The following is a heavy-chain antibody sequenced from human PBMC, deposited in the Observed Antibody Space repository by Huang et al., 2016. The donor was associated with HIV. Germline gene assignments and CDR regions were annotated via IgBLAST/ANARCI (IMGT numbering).Heavy chain of an antibody. CDR1: GYTFTNYD. CDR3: ARGFGINYNHEAFDV. V-gene: IGHV1-8*01. CDR2: MNTKSGNV. Sequence: QIQLAQSGAEVKKPGASVKVSCKASGYTFTNYDINWVRQASGQGLGGMGGMNTKSGNVGYTKKCQGRVAILRNSSINTSYLEVTSLTSEDTAVYYCARGFGINYNHEAFDVWGQGTMVTVSS. J-gene: IGHJ3*01. D-gene: IGHD3-10*01.